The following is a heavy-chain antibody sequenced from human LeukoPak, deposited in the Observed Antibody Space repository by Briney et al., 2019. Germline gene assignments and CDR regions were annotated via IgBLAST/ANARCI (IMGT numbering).Heavy chain of an antibody. J-gene: IGHJ4*02. V-gene: IGHV1-8*01. Sequence: ASVKVSCKASGYTFTSYDINWVRQATGQGLEWMGWMNPNSGNTGYAQKFQGRVTMTRNTSISTAYMELSSLRSEDTAVYYCARGRRYSSSWYPISNATFGSFDYWGQGTLVTVSS. CDR1: GYTFTSYD. D-gene: IGHD6-13*01. CDR3: ARGRRYSSSWYPISNATFGSFDY. CDR2: MNPNSGNT.